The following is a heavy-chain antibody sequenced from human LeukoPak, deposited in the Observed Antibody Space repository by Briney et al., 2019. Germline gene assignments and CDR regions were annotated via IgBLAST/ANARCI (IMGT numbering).Heavy chain of an antibody. CDR1: GFTFNSYA. CDR2: ISGSGGST. D-gene: IGHD6-13*01. Sequence: PGGCLRLSCAASGFTFNSYAMSWVRQAPGKGLEWVSSISGSGGSTYYADSVKGRFTISRDNSKNTMYLQMNSLRAEDTAVYYCAKVWYRIAAAGYYFDYWGQGTLVTVSS. CDR3: AKVWYRIAAAGYYFDY. J-gene: IGHJ4*02. V-gene: IGHV3-23*01.